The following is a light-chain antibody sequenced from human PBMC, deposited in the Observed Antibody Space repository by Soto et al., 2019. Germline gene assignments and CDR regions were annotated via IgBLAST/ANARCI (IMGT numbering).Light chain of an antibody. CDR2: GTS. J-gene: IGKJ4*01. CDR1: QSISNNH. V-gene: IGKV3-20*01. Sequence: EIVLTQSPGTLSLSPGERVTLSCRASQSISNNHLAWYQQKPGQAPRLLIHGTSNRATGIPDRFSGSGSGTDFTLTFSRLEPEDFAVYYCEYYGTSITFCGWTKVEIK. CDR3: EYYGTSIT.